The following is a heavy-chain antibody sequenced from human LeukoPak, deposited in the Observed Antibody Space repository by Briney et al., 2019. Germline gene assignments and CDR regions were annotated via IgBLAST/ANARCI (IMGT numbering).Heavy chain of an antibody. V-gene: IGHV4-61*02. D-gene: IGHD5-18*01. CDR1: GGSISSGSYY. Sequence: NPSETLSLTCTVSGGSISSGSYYWSWIRQPAGKGLEWIGRIYTSGSTNYNPSLKSRVTISVDTSKNQFSLKLSSVTAADTAVYYCARGGYSYDNWFDPWGQGTLVTVSS. CDR3: ARGGYSYDNWFDP. CDR2: IYTSGST. J-gene: IGHJ5*02.